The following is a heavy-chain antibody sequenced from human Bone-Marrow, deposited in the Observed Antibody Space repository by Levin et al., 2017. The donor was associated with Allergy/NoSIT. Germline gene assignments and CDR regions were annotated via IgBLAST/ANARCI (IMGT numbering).Heavy chain of an antibody. V-gene: IGHV3-72*01. J-gene: IGHJ4*02. Sequence: PGESLKISCAASGFSFSDHYMDWVRQAPGKGLEWVARIRNKANRHTTEYAASVQGRLTVSRDDSKNSLYLEMNRLKPEDTAVYYCAREGAAAGDFDYWGQGALVTVSS. CDR3: AREGAAAGDFDY. D-gene: IGHD6-13*01. CDR1: GFSFSDHY. CDR2: IRNKANRHTT.